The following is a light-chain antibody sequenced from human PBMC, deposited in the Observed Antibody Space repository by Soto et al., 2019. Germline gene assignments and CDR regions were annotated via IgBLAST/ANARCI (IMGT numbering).Light chain of an antibody. Sequence: QSVLTQPASISASPGQSISISCTGTSNDVGAFDYVSWYQQHPGKAPKLIIFEVFKRPSGVSTRFSGSKSGSTASLTISGLQAEDEADYFCSSYTTNNAHVFGGGTKLTVL. CDR2: EVF. CDR3: SSYTTNNAHV. CDR1: SNDVGAFDY. V-gene: IGLV2-14*01. J-gene: IGLJ2*01.